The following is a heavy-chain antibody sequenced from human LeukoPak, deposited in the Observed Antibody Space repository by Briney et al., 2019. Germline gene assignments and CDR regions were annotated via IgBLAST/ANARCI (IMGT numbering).Heavy chain of an antibody. D-gene: IGHD3-16*02. Sequence: PSETLSLTCTVSGGSISSGDYYWIWIPQPPGKGLEWIGYIYYSGSTYYNPSLKSRVTISVDTSKNQFSLKLSSVTAADTAVYYCARAVGHDYVWGSYRVYFDYWGQGTLVTVSS. CDR2: IYYSGST. V-gene: IGHV4-30-4*01. CDR3: ARAVGHDYVWGSYRVYFDY. J-gene: IGHJ4*02. CDR1: GGSISSGDYY.